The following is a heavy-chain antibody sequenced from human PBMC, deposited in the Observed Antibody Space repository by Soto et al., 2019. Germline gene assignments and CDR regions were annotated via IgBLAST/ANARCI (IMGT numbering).Heavy chain of an antibody. J-gene: IGHJ4*02. V-gene: IGHV3-30*18. D-gene: IGHD6-19*01. Sequence: QVQLVESGGGVVQPGRSLRLSCVASGFTFSSYGVHWVRQAPGKGLEWVVTISYDGSHKWYADSVKGRFTISRDNSKNTLYLQVNALRAEDTAVYCCAEDVGSIYTSGIAGYWGQGTLVTVSS. CDR3: AEDVGSIYTSGIAGY. CDR1: GFTFSSYG. CDR2: ISYDGSHK.